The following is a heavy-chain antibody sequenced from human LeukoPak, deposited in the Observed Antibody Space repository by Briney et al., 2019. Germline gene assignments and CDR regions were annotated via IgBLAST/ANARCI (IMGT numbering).Heavy chain of an antibody. V-gene: IGHV3-9*01. CDR1: GVSFDDYA. CDR3: AKSGDSSYWYYLAN. J-gene: IGHJ4*02. CDR2: ISWNSGNI. D-gene: IGHD6-13*01. Sequence: GRSLRLSCAASGVSFDDYAMHWGRQAPREGLEGGSGISWNSGNIAYADPAKGRFIISRVNAKNSLFLQMHSLPTEDTALYYCAKSGDSSYWYYLANWGQGTLVTLST.